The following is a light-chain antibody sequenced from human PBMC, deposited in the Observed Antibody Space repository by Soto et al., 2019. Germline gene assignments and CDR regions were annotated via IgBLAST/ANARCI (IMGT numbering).Light chain of an antibody. Sequence: QSALTQPPSASGTPGQRVTISFSGSDSKIGRNVVYWYQQLPGTAPKLLVYRSDQRPSGVPDRFSGSKSDTSASLAISGLRPEDEADYYCAAWDDSLSGHYVFGTGTKVTVL. CDR2: RSD. CDR3: AAWDDSLSGHYV. J-gene: IGLJ1*01. CDR1: DSKIGRNV. V-gene: IGLV1-47*01.